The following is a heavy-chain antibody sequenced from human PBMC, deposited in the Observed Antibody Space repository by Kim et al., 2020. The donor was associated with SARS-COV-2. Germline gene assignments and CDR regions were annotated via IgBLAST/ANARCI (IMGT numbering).Heavy chain of an antibody. J-gene: IGHJ6*02. CDR1: GFTFDDYA. V-gene: IGHV3-9*01. CDR2: ISWNSGSI. D-gene: IGHD3-9*01. CDR3: AKDNRPTRYFYGMDV. Sequence: GGSLRLSCAASGFTFDDYAMHWVRQAPGKGLEWVSGISWNSGSIGYADSVKGRFTISRDTAKNSLYLQMSSLRAEDTAFYYCAKDNRPTRYFYGMDVWGQGTTVTVSS.